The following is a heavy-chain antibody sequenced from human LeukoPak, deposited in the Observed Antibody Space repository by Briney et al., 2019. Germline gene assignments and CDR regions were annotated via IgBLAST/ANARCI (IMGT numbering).Heavy chain of an antibody. J-gene: IGHJ4*02. D-gene: IGHD3-10*01. CDR1: GFAFSFSA. V-gene: IGHV3-21*01. CDR2: INANAINT. CDR3: ARIPPMVRGVIENY. Sequence: PGGSLRLSCEASGFAFSFSAMTWVRQAPGTGLEWVSTINANAINTYYAASVKGRFTISRDNAKNSLYLQMNSLRAEDAAVYYCARIPPMVRGVIENYWGQGTLVTVSS.